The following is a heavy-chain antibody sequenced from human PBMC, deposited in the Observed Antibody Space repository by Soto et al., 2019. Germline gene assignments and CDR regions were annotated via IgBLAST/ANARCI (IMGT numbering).Heavy chain of an antibody. V-gene: IGHV3-23*01. Sequence: EVLLLESGGGLVQPGGSLRLSCAASGFTFNTYTMHWVRQTPGKGLEWVSAISGHGDGTYYAASVKGRFTVSRDNSNLYLQMNSLRVEDTAVYFCAKSTHWGYDSSGSDYWGQGTLVTVSS. CDR3: AKSTHWGYDSSGSDY. J-gene: IGHJ4*02. CDR1: GFTFNTYT. D-gene: IGHD3-22*01. CDR2: ISGHGDGT.